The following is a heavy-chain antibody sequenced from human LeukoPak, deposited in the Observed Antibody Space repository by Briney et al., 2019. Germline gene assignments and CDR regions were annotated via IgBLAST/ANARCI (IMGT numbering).Heavy chain of an antibody. Sequence: PGGSLRLSCAGSGFAFGTYAMNWVRQAPGKGLEWVSGISGSGGSTYYADSVKGRFTISRDNSNNTLYLQMNSLRAEDTAVYYCAKEWQQSYWGQGTLVTVSS. CDR1: GFAFGTYA. V-gene: IGHV3-23*01. D-gene: IGHD3-10*01. CDR2: ISGSGGST. J-gene: IGHJ4*02. CDR3: AKEWQQSY.